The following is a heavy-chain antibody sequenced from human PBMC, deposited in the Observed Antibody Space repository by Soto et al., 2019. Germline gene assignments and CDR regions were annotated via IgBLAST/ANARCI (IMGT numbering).Heavy chain of an antibody. Sequence: VGSLRLSCAASGFTFSSYAMSWVRQAPGKGLEWVSAISGSGGSTYYADSVKGRFTISRDNSKNTLYLQMNSLRAEDTAVYYCAKDLTPMSMDAYYYYGMDVWGQGTTVTVSS. J-gene: IGHJ6*02. CDR3: AKDLTPMSMDAYYYYGMDV. D-gene: IGHD3-10*01. CDR2: ISGSGGST. CDR1: GFTFSSYA. V-gene: IGHV3-23*01.